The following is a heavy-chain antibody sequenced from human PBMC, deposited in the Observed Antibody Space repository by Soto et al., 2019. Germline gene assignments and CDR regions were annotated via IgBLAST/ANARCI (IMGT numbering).Heavy chain of an antibody. CDR2: IIPIFGTA. Sequence: SVKVSCKASGGTFSSYAISWVRQAPGQGLEWMGGIIPIFGTANYAQKFQGRVTITADESTSTAYMELSSLRSEDTAVYYCAREIHCTNGVCNVYWGQGTLVTVSS. V-gene: IGHV1-69*13. CDR3: AREIHCTNGVCNVY. J-gene: IGHJ4*02. D-gene: IGHD2-8*01. CDR1: GGTFSSYA.